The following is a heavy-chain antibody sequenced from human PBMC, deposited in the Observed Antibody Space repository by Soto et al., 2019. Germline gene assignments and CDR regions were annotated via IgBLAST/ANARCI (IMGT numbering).Heavy chain of an antibody. D-gene: IGHD6-6*01. CDR2: IYYSGST. Sequence: SETLSLTCTVSGGSISSYYWSWIRQPPGKGLEWIGYIYYSGSTNYNPSLKSRVTISVDTSKNQFSLKLSSVTAADTAVYYCARHWADSSSPSLSWWFDPWGQGTLVTVS. J-gene: IGHJ5*02. V-gene: IGHV4-59*08. CDR1: GGSISSYY. CDR3: ARHWADSSSPSLSWWFDP.